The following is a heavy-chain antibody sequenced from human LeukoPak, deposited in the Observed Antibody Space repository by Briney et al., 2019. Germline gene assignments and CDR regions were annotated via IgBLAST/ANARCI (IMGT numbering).Heavy chain of an antibody. CDR1: GFTFSSYW. CDR2: IKQDGSEK. D-gene: IGHD2-21*02. Sequence: GGSLRLSCAASGFTFSSYWMSWVRQAPGKGLEWVANIKQDGSEKCYVDSVKGRFTISRDNAKNSLYLQMNSLRAEDTAVYYCARVRYCGGDCYFNDYWGQGTLVTVSS. J-gene: IGHJ4*02. V-gene: IGHV3-7*03. CDR3: ARVRYCGGDCYFNDY.